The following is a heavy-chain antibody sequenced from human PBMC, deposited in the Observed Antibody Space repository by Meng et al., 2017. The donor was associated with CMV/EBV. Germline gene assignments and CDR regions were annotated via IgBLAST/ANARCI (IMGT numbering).Heavy chain of an antibody. CDR2: INPNSGGT. Sequence: ASVKVSCKASGYTFTGYYMHWVRQAPGQGLEWMGWINPNSGGTNYAQKFQGRVTMTRDTSISTAYMELSRRRSDDTAVYYCARSPTNQEASSSWYSLIQDWFDPWGQGTLVTVSS. J-gene: IGHJ5*02. V-gene: IGHV1-2*02. CDR3: ARSPTNQEASSSWYSLIQDWFDP. CDR1: GYTFTGYY. D-gene: IGHD6-13*01.